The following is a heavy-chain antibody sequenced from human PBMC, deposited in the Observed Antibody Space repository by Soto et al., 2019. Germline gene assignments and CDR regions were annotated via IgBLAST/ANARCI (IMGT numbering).Heavy chain of an antibody. CDR1: GFTVGNNY. CDR3: AGDPFQGFGS. Sequence: EVQLVEPGGGLVQPGGSLRLSCAASGFTVGNNYMSWFRQAPTKGLEWLSVIFGDGRTYYADSVKGRFTVSRDSSENTLFLQINNLRAEDTAVYYCAGDPFQGFGSWGHGTLVTVSS. CDR2: IFGDGRT. V-gene: IGHV3-66*01. J-gene: IGHJ5*01.